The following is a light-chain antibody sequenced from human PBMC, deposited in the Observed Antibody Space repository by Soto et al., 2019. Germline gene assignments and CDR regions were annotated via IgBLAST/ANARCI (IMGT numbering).Light chain of an antibody. V-gene: IGKV1-39*01. Sequence: DIQMTQSPSSLSASVGDRVTIACRASQSISGYLNWYQQKPGKAPKLLIYDASTLQSGVTSRFSGSGSGTDFTLTISSLQPEDFATYYCQHSYSTPLTFGGGTKVEIK. CDR3: QHSYSTPLT. CDR1: QSISGY. CDR2: DAS. J-gene: IGKJ4*01.